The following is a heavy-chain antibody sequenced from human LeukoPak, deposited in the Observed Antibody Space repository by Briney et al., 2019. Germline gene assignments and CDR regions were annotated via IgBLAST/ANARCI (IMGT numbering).Heavy chain of an antibody. CDR2: IRYGGSNK. CDR1: GFTFSSYG. CDR3: AKDRAGYSSSSDAFDI. V-gene: IGHV3-30*02. Sequence: GRSLRLSCAASGFTFSSYGMHWVRQAPGRGLEWVAFIRYGGSNKYYADSVKGRFTISRDNSKNTLFLQMNSLRAEDTAVYYCAKDRAGYSSSSDAFDIWGQGTMVTVSS. J-gene: IGHJ3*02. D-gene: IGHD6-13*01.